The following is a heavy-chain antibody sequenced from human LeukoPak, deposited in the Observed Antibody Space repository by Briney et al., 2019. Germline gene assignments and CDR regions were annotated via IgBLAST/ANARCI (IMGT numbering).Heavy chain of an antibody. CDR3: AKEDIVSTMGNFDY. CDR2: LTGSGSTT. D-gene: IGHD5/OR15-5a*01. J-gene: IGHJ4*02. CDR1: GFTFGSYA. Sequence: PGGSLRLSCAASGFTFGSYAMSWVRQAPGKGLEWVSALTGSGSTTNYADSVKGRFTISRDNSKYTLFLQMNSLRAEDTAVYYCAKEDIVSTMGNFDYWGQGTPVTVSS. V-gene: IGHV3-23*01.